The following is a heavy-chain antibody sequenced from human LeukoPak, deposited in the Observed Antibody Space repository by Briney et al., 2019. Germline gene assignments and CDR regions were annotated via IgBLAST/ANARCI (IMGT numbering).Heavy chain of an antibody. CDR3: ARDSRGWSRDY. J-gene: IGHJ4*02. CDR1: GFTFSTYS. V-gene: IGHV3-21*01. Sequence: GGSLRLSCAASGFTFSTYSMSWVRQAPGKGLEWVSSLSASANMYYADSVKGRFTISRDNAKTSLYLQMNSLRAEDTAAYYCARDSRGWSRDYWGQGTLVTVSS. D-gene: IGHD6-19*01. CDR2: LSASANM.